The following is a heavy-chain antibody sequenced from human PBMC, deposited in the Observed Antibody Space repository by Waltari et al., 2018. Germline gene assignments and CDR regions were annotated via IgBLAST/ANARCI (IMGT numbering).Heavy chain of an antibody. CDR2: INHSGST. CDR1: GGSFSGYY. CDR3: ARLSAVAVGGDY. J-gene: IGHJ4*02. V-gene: IGHV4-34*01. D-gene: IGHD6-19*01. Sequence: QVQLQQWGAGLLKPSETLSLTCAVYGGSFSGYYWSWIRQPPGKGLEWIGEINHSGSTNYNPSLKSRGTISVDTSKNQFSLKLSSVTAADTAVYYCARLSAVAVGGDYWGQGTLVTVSS.